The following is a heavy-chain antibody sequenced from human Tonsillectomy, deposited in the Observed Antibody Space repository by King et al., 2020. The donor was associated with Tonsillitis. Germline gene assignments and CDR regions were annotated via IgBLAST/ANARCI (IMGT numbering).Heavy chain of an antibody. CDR1: GGSISSGGYS. V-gene: IGHV4-30-2*01. D-gene: IGHD3-10*01. J-gene: IGHJ6*02. Sequence: LQLQESGSGLVKPSQTLSLTCAVSGGSISSGGYSWSWIRQPPGKGLEWIGYIYHSGSTYYNPSLKSRVTISVDRSKNQFSLNLTSVTAADTAVYYCASLPFYYVSGPYGVDVWGQGTTVTVSS. CDR2: IYHSGST. CDR3: ASLPFYYVSGPYGVDV.